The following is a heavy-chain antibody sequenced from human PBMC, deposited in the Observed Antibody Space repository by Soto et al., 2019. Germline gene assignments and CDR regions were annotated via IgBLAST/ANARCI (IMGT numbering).Heavy chain of an antibody. CDR2: IYYSGST. D-gene: IGHD4-17*01. CDR1: GGSISSSSYY. Sequence: QLQLQESGPGLVKPSETLSLTCTVSGGSISSSSYYWGWIRQPPGQGLEWIGSIYYSGSTYYNPSLKSRVTISVDTSKHQFSLTLSSVTAADTAVYYCARHPNPYGDYYPDWYFDLWGRGTLVTVSS. V-gene: IGHV4-39*01. J-gene: IGHJ2*01. CDR3: ARHPNPYGDYYPDWYFDL.